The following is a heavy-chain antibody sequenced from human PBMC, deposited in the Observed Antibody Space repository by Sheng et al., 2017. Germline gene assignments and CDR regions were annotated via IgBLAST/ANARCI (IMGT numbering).Heavy chain of an antibody. CDR3: ARDAAWYFDL. Sequence: EVQLVESGGGLVQPGRSLRLSCAASGFTVSSNYMSWVRQAPGKGLEWVSFIYSGGGTYYADSVKGRFTISRDNSKNTLYLQMNSLRAEDTAVYYCARDAAWYFDLWGRGTLVTVSS. V-gene: IGHV3-66*01. D-gene: IGHD6-13*01. CDR1: GFTVSSNY. J-gene: IGHJ2*01. CDR2: IYSGGGT.